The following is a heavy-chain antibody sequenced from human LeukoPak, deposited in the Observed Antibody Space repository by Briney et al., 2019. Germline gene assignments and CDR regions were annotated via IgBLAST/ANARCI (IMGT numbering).Heavy chain of an antibody. CDR3: ARDEWLDY. CDR2: ISYDGSNK. D-gene: IGHD3-3*01. J-gene: IGHJ4*02. Sequence: GGSLRLSCAASGFTFSSYAMHWVRQAPGKGLEWVAVISYDGSNKYYADSVKGRFTISRDNSKNALYLQMNSLRAEDTAVYYCARDEWLDYWGQGTLVTVSS. CDR1: GFTFSSYA. V-gene: IGHV3-30-3*01.